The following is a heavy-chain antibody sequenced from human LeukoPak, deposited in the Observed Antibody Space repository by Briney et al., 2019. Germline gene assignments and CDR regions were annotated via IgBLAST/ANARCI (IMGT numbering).Heavy chain of an antibody. J-gene: IGHJ1*01. CDR2: IRSKTDGGTT. V-gene: IGHV3-15*01. D-gene: IGHD3-3*01. Sequence: GGSLRLSCAASGFTFSSYSMNWVRQAPGKGLEWVGRIRSKTDGGTTDYAVSVQGRFTVSRDDSKNTLYLQMSSLKTEDTAVYYCAKHIYGVVSIQQWGQGTLVTVSS. CDR3: AKHIYGVVSIQQ. CDR1: GFTFSSYS.